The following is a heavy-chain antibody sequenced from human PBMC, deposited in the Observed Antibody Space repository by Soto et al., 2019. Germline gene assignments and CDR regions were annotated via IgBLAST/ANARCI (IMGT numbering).Heavy chain of an antibody. CDR2: FSLSGTT. CDR3: ARGMTPPGAPAWYYFDS. V-gene: IGHV4-4*07. D-gene: IGHD2-8*02. Sequence: SSETLCLTCTVSGASITGSSYWSWIRQPAGKGLEWIGRFSLSGTTNYNPSLRSRVTMSADVSKNQFSLRLTSVTAADTALYYCARGMTPPGAPAWYYFDSWGQGTLVTVSS. J-gene: IGHJ4*02. CDR1: GASITGSSY.